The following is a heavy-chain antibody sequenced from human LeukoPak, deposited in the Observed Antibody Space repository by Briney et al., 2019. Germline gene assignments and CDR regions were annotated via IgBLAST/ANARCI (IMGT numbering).Heavy chain of an antibody. CDR1: GGTFSSYA. D-gene: IGHD3-9*01. CDR3: ARADRVIITHYYYYMDV. J-gene: IGHJ6*03. CDR2: INPNSGGT. Sequence: ASVKVSCKASGGTFSSYAISWVRQAPGQGLEWMGWINPNSGGTNYAQKFQGRVTMTRDTSISTAYMELSRLRSDDTAVYYCARADRVIITHYYYYMDVWGKGTTVTVSS. V-gene: IGHV1-2*02.